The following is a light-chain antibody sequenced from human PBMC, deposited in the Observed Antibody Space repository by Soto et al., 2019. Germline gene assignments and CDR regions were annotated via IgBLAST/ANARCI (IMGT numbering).Light chain of an antibody. J-gene: IGKJ4*01. CDR2: AAS. CDR1: QSISRY. CDR3: QQTYTIPLT. V-gene: IGKV1-39*01. Sequence: DIQMTQSPSSLSASLGDRVTIAGRASQSISRYLNWYQQKKGKAPNLLIYAASSLKPGVPSRFSGSGSGTDFTLTINSLQPEDFETYYCQQTYTIPLTFGGGTKVDIK.